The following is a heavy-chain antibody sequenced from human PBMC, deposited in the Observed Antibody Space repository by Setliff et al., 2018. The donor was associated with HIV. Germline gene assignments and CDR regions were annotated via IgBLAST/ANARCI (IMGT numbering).Heavy chain of an antibody. CDR2: IIPLLDRT. D-gene: IGHD3-22*01. J-gene: IGHJ4*02. Sequence: SVKVSCKASGDTFSNNAINWVRQAPGHGLEWMGKIIPLLDRTHYVQKFQGRVTFSADESTTTAYMELRSLKNEDAAVYYCARGGGSNGYFFDSWGQGTPVTVSS. CDR3: ARGGGSNGYFFDS. CDR1: GDTFSNNA. V-gene: IGHV1-69*11.